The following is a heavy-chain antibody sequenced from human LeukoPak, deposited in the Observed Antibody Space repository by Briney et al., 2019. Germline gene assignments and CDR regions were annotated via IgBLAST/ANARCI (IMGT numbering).Heavy chain of an antibody. J-gene: IGHJ4*02. CDR1: GFTFSSYS. V-gene: IGHV3-48*04. D-gene: IGHD3-10*01. Sequence: GGSLRLSCAASGFTFSSYSMNWVRQAPGKGLEWVSHISSGTTISYADSVKGRFTISRDNAKNSLYLQMNSLRAEDTAVYYCARGVNYGDYWGQGTLVTVSS. CDR3: ARGVNYGDY. CDR2: ISSGTTI.